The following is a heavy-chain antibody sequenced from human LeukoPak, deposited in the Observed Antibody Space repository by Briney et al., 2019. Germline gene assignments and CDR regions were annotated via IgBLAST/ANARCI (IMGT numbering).Heavy chain of an antibody. CDR2: INPSGGST. CDR1: GYTFTSYY. V-gene: IGHV1-46*01. D-gene: IGHD6-6*01. J-gene: IGHJ6*02. Sequence: ASVKVSCKASGYTFTSYYLHWVRQAPGQGLEWMGIINPSGGSTSYAQKFQGRVTMTRDTSTSTVYMELSSLRSEDTAVYYCARVRQQLDGMDVWGQGITVTVSS. CDR3: ARVRQQLDGMDV.